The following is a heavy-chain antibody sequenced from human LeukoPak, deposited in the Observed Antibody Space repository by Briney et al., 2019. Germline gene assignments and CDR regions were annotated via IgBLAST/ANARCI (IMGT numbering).Heavy chain of an antibody. CDR3: ATYYYGSGSYFPFDY. V-gene: IGHV3-30*03. CDR1: GFIFRGYG. D-gene: IGHD3-10*01. J-gene: IGHJ4*02. CDR2: ILYDGSDK. Sequence: GGSLRLSCAASGFIFRGYGLHWVRQAPGKGLEWVAVILYDGSDKYYADSVKGRFTISRDNSKNTVSLQMNSLRAEDTAVYYCATYYYGSGSYFPFDYWGQGTLVTVSS.